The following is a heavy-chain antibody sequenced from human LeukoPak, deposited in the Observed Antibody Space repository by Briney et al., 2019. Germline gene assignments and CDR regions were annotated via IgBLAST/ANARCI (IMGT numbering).Heavy chain of an antibody. V-gene: IGHV3-30-3*01. CDR1: GFTFRNYA. CDR2: TSYDGSNN. D-gene: IGHD3-10*01. CDR3: ARGLLWFGELSYDSYYFDY. J-gene: IGHJ4*02. Sequence: PGGSLRLSCAASGFTFRNYAMHWVRQAPGKGLDWVAVTSYDGSNNYYAESVKGRFTISRDNSKDTLYLQMNSLRPEDTAVYYRARGLLWFGELSYDSYYFDYWGQGTLVTVSS.